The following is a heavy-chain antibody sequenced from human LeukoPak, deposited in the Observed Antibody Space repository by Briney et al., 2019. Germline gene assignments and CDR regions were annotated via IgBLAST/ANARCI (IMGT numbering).Heavy chain of an antibody. J-gene: IGHJ5*02. V-gene: IGHV3-74*01. CDR1: GFTFSIYW. CDR3: ARVGYNYGTKNWFDP. Sequence: GGSLRLSCAASGFTFSIYWMHWVRQAPGKGLVWVSRINSDGSSTNYADSVKGRFTISRDNAKNTLYLQMNSLRAEDTAVYYCARVGYNYGTKNWFDPWGQGTLVTVSS. D-gene: IGHD5-18*01. CDR2: INSDGSST.